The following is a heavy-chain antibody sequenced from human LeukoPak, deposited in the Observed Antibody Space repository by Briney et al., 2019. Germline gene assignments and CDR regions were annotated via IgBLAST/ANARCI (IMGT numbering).Heavy chain of an antibody. CDR2: INPNSGGT. D-gene: IGHD2-15*01. CDR3: ARGWTDYMDV. CDR1: GYTFTGYY. V-gene: IGHV1-2*06. Sequence: ASVKVSCKASGYTFTGYYMHWLRQAPRQGLEWMGRINPNSGGTNYAQKFQGRVTMTRDTSISTAYMELSRLRSDDTAVYYCARGWTDYMDVWGKGTTVTVSS. J-gene: IGHJ6*03.